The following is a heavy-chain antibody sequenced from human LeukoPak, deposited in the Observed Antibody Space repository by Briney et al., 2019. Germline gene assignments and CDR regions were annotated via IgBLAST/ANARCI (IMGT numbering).Heavy chain of an antibody. D-gene: IGHD6-13*01. CDR2: ISGSGGST. V-gene: IGHV3-23*01. J-gene: IGHJ4*02. Sequence: GSLRLFCASSGFNLRRYGMGLVRQGTGEGLGWGSAISGSGGSTYYADSVKGRFTISRDNSKNTLYLQMNSLRAEDTAVYYCAKAVAAAAGNFDYWGQGTLVTVSS. CDR3: AKAVAAAAGNFDY. CDR1: GFNLRRYG.